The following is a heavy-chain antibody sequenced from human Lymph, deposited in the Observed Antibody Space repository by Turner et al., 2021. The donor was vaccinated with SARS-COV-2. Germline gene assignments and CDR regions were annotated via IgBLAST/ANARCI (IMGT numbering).Heavy chain of an antibody. CDR3: AKNEMAMIVVVITLFDY. CDR2: ISGSGGNT. CDR1: GFTFSSYA. V-gene: IGHV3-23*01. D-gene: IGHD3-22*01. J-gene: IGHJ4*02. Sequence: EVQLLESGGGLVQPGGSLSLSCAASGFTFSSYAMSWVRQAPGKGLEWVSVISGSGGNTYYADSVKGRFTISRDNSKNTLYLQMNSLRAEDTAVYYCAKNEMAMIVVVITLFDYWGQGTLVTVSS.